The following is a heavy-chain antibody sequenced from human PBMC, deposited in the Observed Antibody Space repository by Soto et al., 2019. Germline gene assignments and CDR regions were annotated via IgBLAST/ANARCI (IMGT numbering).Heavy chain of an antibody. Sequence: QVQLVQSGAEGKKPGASVKVSCKASGYTFTSYGISWVRQAPGQGLEWMGWISAYNGNTNYAQKLQGRVTMTTDTPTSTAYMELRSLRADDTAVYYCARDCGGDCYPGFDLWGRGTLVTVSS. CDR3: ARDCGGDCYPGFDL. J-gene: IGHJ2*01. V-gene: IGHV1-18*01. D-gene: IGHD2-21*02. CDR2: ISAYNGNT. CDR1: GYTFTSYG.